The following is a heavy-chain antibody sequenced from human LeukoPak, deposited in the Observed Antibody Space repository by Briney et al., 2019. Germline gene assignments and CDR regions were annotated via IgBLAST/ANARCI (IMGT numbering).Heavy chain of an antibody. Sequence: SETLSLTCAVYGGSFSGYYWAWIRQPPGRGLEWIGTIHYSGSTFYKPPLKSRLTVSADTSRNQFYMKLSSVTAADTAVYYCARASGVLPSFEWANWFDTWGQGSLVTVSS. CDR1: GGSFSGYY. J-gene: IGHJ5*02. CDR3: ARASGVLPSFEWANWFDT. CDR2: IHYSGST. D-gene: IGHD3-9*01. V-gene: IGHV4-34*01.